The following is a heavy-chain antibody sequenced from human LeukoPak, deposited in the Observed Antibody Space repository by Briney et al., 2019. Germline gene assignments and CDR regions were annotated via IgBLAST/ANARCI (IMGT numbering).Heavy chain of an antibody. CDR3: AREPPLRYYGMDV. V-gene: IGHV4-31*03. CDR1: GGSISSGGYY. J-gene: IGHJ6*02. CDR2: IYYSGST. D-gene: IGHD3-9*01. Sequence: SQTLSLTCTVSGGSISSGGYYWSWIRQHPGKGLEWIGYIYYSGSTYYNPSLKSRVTISVDTSKNQFSLKLSSVTAADTAVYYCAREPPLRYYGMDVWGQGTTVTVSS.